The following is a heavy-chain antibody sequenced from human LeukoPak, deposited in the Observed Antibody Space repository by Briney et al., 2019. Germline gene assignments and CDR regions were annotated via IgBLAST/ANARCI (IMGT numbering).Heavy chain of an antibody. CDR1: GGSISSSSYY. J-gene: IGHJ4*02. V-gene: IGHV4-39*01. D-gene: IGHD3-22*01. CDR3: ARQRGGIYYDSSGYFDY. CDR2: IYYSGST. Sequence: SETLSLTCTVSGGSISSSSYYWGWIRQPPGKGLEWIGSIYYSGSTYYNPSLKSRVTISVDTSKNQFSLKLSSVTAADTAVYYCARQRGGIYYDSSGYFDYWGQGTLVTVSS.